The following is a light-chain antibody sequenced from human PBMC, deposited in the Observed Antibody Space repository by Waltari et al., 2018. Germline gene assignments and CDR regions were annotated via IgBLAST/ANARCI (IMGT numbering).Light chain of an antibody. CDR3: QQYYTTPLS. J-gene: IGKJ3*01. Sequence: DIVMTQSPDSLAVSLGERATINCKSSQSVLYSSNNKNYLAWYQQKPGQPPKLLIYWASTGEAGVPDRFSGSGSGTDFTLTISSLQAEDVAVYYCQQYYTTPLSFGRGTKVD. CDR2: WAS. V-gene: IGKV4-1*01. CDR1: QSVLYSSNNKNY.